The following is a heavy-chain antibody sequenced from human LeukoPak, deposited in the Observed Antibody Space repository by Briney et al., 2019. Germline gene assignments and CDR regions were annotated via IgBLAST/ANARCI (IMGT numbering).Heavy chain of an antibody. CDR3: ARDRGTYYYDTTSHYDAFDI. J-gene: IGHJ3*02. CDR2: ISSSGSTI. CDR1: GFTFSSYE. V-gene: IGHV3-48*03. Sequence: GGSLRLSCAASGFTFSSYEMNWVRQAPGKGLEWVSYISSSGSTIYYADSAKGRFTISRDNAKNSLYLQMNSLRAEDTAVYYCARDRGTYYYDTTSHYDAFDIWGQGTMVTVSS. D-gene: IGHD3-22*01.